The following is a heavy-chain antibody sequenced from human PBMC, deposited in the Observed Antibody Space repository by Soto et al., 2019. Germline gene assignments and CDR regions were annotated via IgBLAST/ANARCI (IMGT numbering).Heavy chain of an antibody. CDR3: AHSQIAAAGTSFDY. V-gene: IGHV2-5*02. Sequence: QITLKESGPTLVKPTQTLTLTCTFSGFSLSTSGVGVGWIRQPPGKALEWLALIYWDDDKRYSPSLKSRLTITKDTSKTQVVLTMTNMDPVDTATYYCAHSQIAAAGTSFDYWGQGTLVTVSS. J-gene: IGHJ4*02. CDR1: GFSLSTSGVG. D-gene: IGHD6-13*01. CDR2: IYWDDDK.